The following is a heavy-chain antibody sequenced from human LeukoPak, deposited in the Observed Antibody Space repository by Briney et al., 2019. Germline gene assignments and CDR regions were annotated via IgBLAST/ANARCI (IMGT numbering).Heavy chain of an antibody. CDR2: IHPTDGST. CDR1: GYTFSTYY. J-gene: IGHJ4*02. Sequence: ASVKVSCKTSGYTFSTYYMHLVRRAPGQGLEWLGIIHPTDGSTSYTQKIQGRVTMTRDTATGTVYLELSSLRSEDTAVYWCARANGGGLDYWGQGTLITVSS. V-gene: IGHV1-46*01. CDR3: ARANGGGLDY. D-gene: IGHD3-10*01.